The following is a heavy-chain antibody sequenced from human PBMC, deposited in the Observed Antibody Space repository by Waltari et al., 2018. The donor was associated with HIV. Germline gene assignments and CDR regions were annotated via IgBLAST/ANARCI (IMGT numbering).Heavy chain of an antibody. J-gene: IGHJ4*02. D-gene: IGHD1-1*01. CDR2: INTNTGNP. Sequence: QVQLVQSGSELKKPGASVKVSCTASGYTFTSSAITWLPLAPGQGLEWMGWINTNTGNPTYAQGFTGRFVFSLDTSVSTAYLQISSLKAEDTAVYYCARRKEMATTIDLDYWGQGTLVTVSS. V-gene: IGHV7-4-1*02. CDR1: GYTFTSSA. CDR3: ARRKEMATTIDLDY.